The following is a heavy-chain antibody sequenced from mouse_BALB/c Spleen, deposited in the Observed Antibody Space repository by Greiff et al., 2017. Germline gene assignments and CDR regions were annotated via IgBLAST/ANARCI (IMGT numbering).Heavy chain of an antibody. CDR1: GYTFTDYY. Sequence: VQLQQSGAELARPGASVKLSCKASGYTFTDYYINWVKQRTGQGLEWIGEIYPGSGNTYYNEKFKSKATLTVDKSSSTAYMQLSSLTSEDSAVYYCARNYRYDAGYAMDYWGQGTSVTVSS. CDR2: IYPGSGNT. CDR3: ARNYRYDAGYAMDY. J-gene: IGHJ4*01. V-gene: IGHV1-77*01. D-gene: IGHD2-14*01.